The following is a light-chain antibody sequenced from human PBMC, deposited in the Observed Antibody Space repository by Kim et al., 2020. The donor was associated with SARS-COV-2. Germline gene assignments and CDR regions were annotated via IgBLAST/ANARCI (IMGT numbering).Light chain of an antibody. Sequence: SLSPGERGALSCGASKSVSSYLAWYQQKPGQAPRLLIYDASSRATGIPARFSGSGSGTDFTLTISSLEPEDFAVYYCQQRSNWPLTFGGGTKLEI. CDR2: DAS. V-gene: IGKV3-11*01. J-gene: IGKJ4*01. CDR1: KSVSSY. CDR3: QQRSNWPLT.